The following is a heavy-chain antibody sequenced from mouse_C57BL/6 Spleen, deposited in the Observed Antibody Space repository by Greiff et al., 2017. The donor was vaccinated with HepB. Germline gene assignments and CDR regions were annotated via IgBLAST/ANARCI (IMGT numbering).Heavy chain of an antibody. V-gene: IGHV14-3*01. CDR2: IYPANGNT. CDR3: ASYYGNSLFAY. Sequence: VQLQQSVAELVRPGASVKLSCTASGFTFTNSYMHWVKQRPDQGLEWIGSIYPANGNTKYAPKFQGKATITADTSSNTAYLQLSSLTSEDTAIYYCASYYGNSLFAYWGQGTLVTVSA. D-gene: IGHD1-1*01. J-gene: IGHJ3*01. CDR1: GFTFTNSY.